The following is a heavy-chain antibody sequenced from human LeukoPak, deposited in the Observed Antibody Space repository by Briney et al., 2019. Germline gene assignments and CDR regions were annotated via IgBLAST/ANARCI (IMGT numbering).Heavy chain of an antibody. V-gene: IGHV3-23*01. CDR2: ISGSGGST. CDR1: GFTFSSYA. Sequence: GGSLRLSCAASGFTFSSYAMSWVRQAPGKGLEWVSAISGSGGSTYYADSVKGRFTISRDNSKNTLYLQMNSLRAEDTAVYYCAITGSGYYTSEYFQHWGQGTLVTVSS. D-gene: IGHD3-3*01. CDR3: AITGSGYYTSEYFQH. J-gene: IGHJ1*01.